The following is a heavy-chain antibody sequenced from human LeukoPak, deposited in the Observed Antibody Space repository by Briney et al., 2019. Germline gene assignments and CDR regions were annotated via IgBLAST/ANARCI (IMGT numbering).Heavy chain of an antibody. Sequence: PGGSLRLSCAASGFTFSSYAMHWVRQAPGKGLEWVAVMSYDGSNKYYADSVKGRFTISRDNSKNTLYLQMNSLRAEDTAVYYCARGYSYGSAYFDYWGQGTLVTVSS. CDR3: ARGYSYGSAYFDY. D-gene: IGHD5-18*01. J-gene: IGHJ4*02. CDR2: MSYDGSNK. V-gene: IGHV3-30-3*01. CDR1: GFTFSSYA.